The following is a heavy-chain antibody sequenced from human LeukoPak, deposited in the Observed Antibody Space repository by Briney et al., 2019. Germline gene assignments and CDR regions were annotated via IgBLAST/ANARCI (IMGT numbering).Heavy chain of an antibody. CDR3: ARAGWLQYYYFDY. D-gene: IGHD5-24*01. J-gene: IGHJ4*02. Sequence: AVKVSFKASGGTTSAIGWVRQAPGQGLEWMGGSIPIFGTAKYAQKFQGRVTITADTSTSTSYMELSILRSEDTAVYYCARAGWLQYYYFDYWGQGTLVTVSS. V-gene: IGHV1-69*06. CDR2: SIPIFGTA. CDR1: GGTTSA.